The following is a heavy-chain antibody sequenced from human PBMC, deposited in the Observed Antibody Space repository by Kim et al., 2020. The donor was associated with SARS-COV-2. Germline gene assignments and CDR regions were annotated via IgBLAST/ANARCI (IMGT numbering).Heavy chain of an antibody. J-gene: IGHJ4*02. D-gene: IGHD5-18*01. CDR2: ISYDGSNK. CDR3: ARSGSGYSVFDY. Sequence: GGSLRLSCAASGFIFSSYAMHWVRQAPGKGLEWVAVISYDGSNKYYADSVKGRFTISRDNPKNTLYLQMNSLRAEDTAVYYCARSGSGYSVFDYWGQGTLVTVSS. CDR1: GFIFSSYA. V-gene: IGHV3-30*04.